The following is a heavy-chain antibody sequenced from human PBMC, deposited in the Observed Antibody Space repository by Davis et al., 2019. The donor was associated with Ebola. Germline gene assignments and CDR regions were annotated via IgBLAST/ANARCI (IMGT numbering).Heavy chain of an antibody. V-gene: IGHV1-69*06. CDR1: GYTFTSYG. J-gene: IGHJ2*01. Sequence: AASVKVSCKASGYTFTSYGISWVRQAPGQGLEWMGGIIPIFGTANYAQKFQGRVTITADKSTSTAYMELSSLRAEDTAVYYCARGPPGYCSSTSCPWRYFDLWGRGTLVTVSS. D-gene: IGHD2-2*01. CDR2: IIPIFGTA. CDR3: ARGPPGYCSSTSCPWRYFDL.